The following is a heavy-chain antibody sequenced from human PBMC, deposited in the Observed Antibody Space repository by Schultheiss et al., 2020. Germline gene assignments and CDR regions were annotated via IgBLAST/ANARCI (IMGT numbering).Heavy chain of an antibody. CDR3: ARLTRGSGKTDP. CDR2: IYYSGST. J-gene: IGHJ5*02. V-gene: IGHV4-61*05. D-gene: IGHD4-23*01. Sequence: SETLSLTCTVSGGSISSSSYYWGWIRQPPGKGLEWIGYIYYSGSTNYNPSLKSRVTISVDTSKNQFSLKLSSVTAADTAVYYCARLTRGSGKTDPWGQGTLVTVSS. CDR1: GGSISSSSYY.